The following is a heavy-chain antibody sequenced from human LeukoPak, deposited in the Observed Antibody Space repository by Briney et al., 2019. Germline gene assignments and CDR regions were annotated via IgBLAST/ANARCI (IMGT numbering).Heavy chain of an antibody. CDR1: GFTFTTYS. CDR2: ISNDGGKK. V-gene: IGHV3-30-3*01. J-gene: IGHJ6*02. Sequence: GRSLRLSCAASGFTFTTYSMRWVRQAPGKGLEWVAAISNDGGKKYYADSVKGQFTISRDNSKNTLYLQMNDLRAEDTAVYYCIRELYNYGMDVWGQGTTVTVSS. CDR3: IRELYNYGMDV.